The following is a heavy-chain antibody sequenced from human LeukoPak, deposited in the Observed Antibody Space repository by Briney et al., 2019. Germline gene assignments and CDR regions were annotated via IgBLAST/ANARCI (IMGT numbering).Heavy chain of an antibody. V-gene: IGHV4-39*07. CDR1: GGSISSSSYY. CDR3: AKEDIVGALFDY. CDR2: IYYSGST. Sequence: SETLSLTCTVSGGSISSSSYYWGWIRQPPGKGLEWIGSIYYSGSTYYNPSLKSRVTISVDTSKNQFSLKLSSVTAADTAVYYCAKEDIVGALFDYWGQGTLVTVSS. D-gene: IGHD1-26*01. J-gene: IGHJ4*02.